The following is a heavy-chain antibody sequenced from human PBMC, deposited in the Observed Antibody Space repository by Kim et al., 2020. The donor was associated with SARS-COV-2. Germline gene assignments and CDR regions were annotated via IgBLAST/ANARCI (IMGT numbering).Heavy chain of an antibody. CDR2: IIPIFGTA. D-gene: IGHD3-10*01. V-gene: IGHV1-69*13. J-gene: IGHJ5*02. CDR1: GGTFSSYA. CDR3: ARVVTMVRGVRGWFDP. Sequence: SVKVSCKASGGTFSSYAISWVRQAPGQGLEWMGGIIPIFGTANYAQKFQGRVTITADESTSTAYMELSSLRSEDTAVYYCARVVTMVRGVRGWFDPWGQGTLVTVSS.